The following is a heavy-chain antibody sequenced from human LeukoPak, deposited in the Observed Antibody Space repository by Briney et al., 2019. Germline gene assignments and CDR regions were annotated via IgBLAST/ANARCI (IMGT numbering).Heavy chain of an antibody. J-gene: IGHJ5*02. Sequence: SETLSLTCTVSGGSISSYYWSWIRQPPGKGLEWIGYIYTSGSTNYNPSLKSRVTMSVDTSKNQFSLKLSSVTAADTAVYYCAREDSSGWTNWFDPWGQGTLVTVSS. V-gene: IGHV4-4*08. CDR2: IYTSGST. CDR3: AREDSSGWTNWFDP. D-gene: IGHD6-19*01. CDR1: GGSISSYY.